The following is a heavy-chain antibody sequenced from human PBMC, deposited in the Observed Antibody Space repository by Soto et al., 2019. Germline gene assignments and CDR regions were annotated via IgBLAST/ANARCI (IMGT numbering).Heavy chain of an antibody. CDR2: IIPIFGTA. V-gene: IGHV1-69*13. CDR1: GGTFSSYA. D-gene: IGHD2-21*02. J-gene: IGHJ4*02. Sequence: ASVKVSCKASGGTFSSYAISWVRQAPGQGLEWMGGIIPIFGTANYAQKFQGRVTITADESTGTAYMELSSLRSEDTAVYYCARGAGVVVTANFDYWGQGTLVTVSS. CDR3: ARGAGVVVTANFDY.